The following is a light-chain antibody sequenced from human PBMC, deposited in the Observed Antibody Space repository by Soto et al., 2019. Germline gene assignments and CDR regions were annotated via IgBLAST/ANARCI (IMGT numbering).Light chain of an antibody. CDR2: GAT. CDR3: QQANSSPYT. CDR1: QDISTW. Sequence: DIPMTQSPSSVSASVGDRVTITCRASQDISTWLAWYQQKAGKAPNLLIYGATNLQNGVPSRFSGSGSGTNFTLTISSLQPEDFATYFCQQANSSPYTFGQGTKLEI. J-gene: IGKJ2*01. V-gene: IGKV1-12*01.